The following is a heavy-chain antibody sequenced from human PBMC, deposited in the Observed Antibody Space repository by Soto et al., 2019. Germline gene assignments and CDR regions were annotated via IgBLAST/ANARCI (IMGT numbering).Heavy chain of an antibody. D-gene: IGHD2-15*01. V-gene: IGHV4-59*11. CDR1: GGSIISHY. J-gene: IGHJ4*02. CDR2: IHYTGST. CDR3: ARGGWSLDY. Sequence: PSETLSLTCSVSGGSIISHYWSWIRQPPGKGLEWIGYIHYTGSTDYSPSLKSRLTISVDTSKNQFSLKLSSVTAAYTAVYYCARGGWSLDYWGQGTLVTVSS.